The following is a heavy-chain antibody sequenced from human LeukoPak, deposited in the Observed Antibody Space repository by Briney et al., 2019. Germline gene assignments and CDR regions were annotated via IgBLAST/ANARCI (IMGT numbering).Heavy chain of an antibody. CDR3: ASKYYDFWSGYQRGYFDY. D-gene: IGHD3-3*01. J-gene: IGHJ4*02. Sequence: SETLSLTCTVSGGSISSYYWSWIRQPAGKGLEWIGRIYTSGSTNYNPSLKSRVTISVDTSKNQFSLKLSSVTAADTAVYYCASKYYDFWSGYQRGYFDYWGQGTLVTVSS. V-gene: IGHV4-4*07. CDR2: IYTSGST. CDR1: GGSISSYY.